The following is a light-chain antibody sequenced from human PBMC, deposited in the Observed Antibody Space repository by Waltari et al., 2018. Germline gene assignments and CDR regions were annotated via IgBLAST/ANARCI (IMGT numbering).Light chain of an antibody. V-gene: IGLV2-23*02. CDR3: CSFAGSSTS. J-gene: IGLJ1*01. Sequence: QSALPQPASVSGSPGQSITISCSNTSTDLGTYKLFSWYQQLPGKAPTLVSYEVSERPPGVSTSFYGSKSGDTASLTISGLQAEDEADYYCCSFAGSSTSFGTGTTVTVL. CDR2: EVS. CDR1: STDLGTYKL.